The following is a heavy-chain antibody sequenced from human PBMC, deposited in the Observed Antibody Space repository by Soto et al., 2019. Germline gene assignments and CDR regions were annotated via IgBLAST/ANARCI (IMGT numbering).Heavy chain of an antibody. Sequence: EVQLLESGGGLVQPGGSLRLSCAASGFTFRNYALGWVRQAPGKGLEWVSSLIGSGSSTYYADSVKGRFTISRDNSKNTLYLQMDSLRAEDTAVYYCAKIGIFGVVIWCFFDSWGQGSLVTVSS. CDR2: LIGSGSST. V-gene: IGHV3-23*01. D-gene: IGHD3-3*01. J-gene: IGHJ4*02. CDR1: GFTFRNYA. CDR3: AKIGIFGVVIWCFFDS.